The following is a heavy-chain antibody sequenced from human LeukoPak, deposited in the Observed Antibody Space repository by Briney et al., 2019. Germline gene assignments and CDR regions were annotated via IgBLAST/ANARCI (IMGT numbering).Heavy chain of an antibody. D-gene: IGHD6-19*01. CDR2: ISGSGGST. CDR3: ARDRRAVAGPFDY. Sequence: GGSLRLSCAASGFTFSGCAMSWVRQAPGKGLEWVSAISGSGGSTYYADSVKGRFTISRDNAKNSLYLQMNSLRAEDTAVYYCARDRRAVAGPFDYWGQGTLVTVSS. CDR1: GFTFSGCA. V-gene: IGHV3-23*01. J-gene: IGHJ4*02.